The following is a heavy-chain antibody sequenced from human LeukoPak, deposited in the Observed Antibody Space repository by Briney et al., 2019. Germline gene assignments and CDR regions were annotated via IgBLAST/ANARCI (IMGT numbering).Heavy chain of an antibody. CDR2: IYYTGST. CDR3: ARGRYGGGWYDY. Sequence: SVTLSLTCTVSGGSSGTYHWSWIRHPPGKGLEYIAYIYYTGSTDYNPSFKSRVRMSLDTSKNQFSLVLNSVTAADTAVYYCARGRYGGGWYDYWGQGTLVTVSS. CDR1: GGSSGTYH. V-gene: IGHV4-59*01. J-gene: IGHJ4*02. D-gene: IGHD6-19*01.